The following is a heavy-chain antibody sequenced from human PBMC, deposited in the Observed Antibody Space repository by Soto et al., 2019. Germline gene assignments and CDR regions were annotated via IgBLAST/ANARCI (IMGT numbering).Heavy chain of an antibody. Sequence: PGESLKISCKGSGYSFTSYWIGWVRQMPGKGLEWMGIIYPGDSDTRYSPSFQGQVTISADKSISTAYLQWSSLKASDTAMYYCASMFGSSLRPMGDFYYYYGMDVWGQGTTVTVSS. V-gene: IGHV5-51*01. J-gene: IGHJ6*02. CDR2: IYPGDSDT. CDR1: GYSFTSYW. D-gene: IGHD6-6*01. CDR3: ASMFGSSLRPMGDFYYYYGMDV.